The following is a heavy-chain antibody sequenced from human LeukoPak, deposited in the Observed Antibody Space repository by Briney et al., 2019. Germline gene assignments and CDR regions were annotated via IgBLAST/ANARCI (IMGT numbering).Heavy chain of an antibody. CDR1: GGSFSGYY. CDR3: ASGPYVDTAMVGQGLFDI. CDR2: INHSGST. J-gene: IGHJ3*02. V-gene: IGHV4-34*01. Sequence: PSETLSLTCAVYGGSFSGYYWSWIRQPPGKGLEWIGEINHSGSTNYNPSLKSRVTISVDTSKNQFSLKLSSVTAADTAVYYCASGPYVDTAMVGQGLFDIWGQGTMVTVSS. D-gene: IGHD5-18*01.